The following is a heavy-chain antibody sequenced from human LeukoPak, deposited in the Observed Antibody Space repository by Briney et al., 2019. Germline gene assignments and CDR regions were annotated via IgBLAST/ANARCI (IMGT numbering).Heavy chain of an antibody. CDR1: GFTFSSYN. CDR3: TTDPADTAMDSY. J-gene: IGHJ4*02. CDR2: IKQDGSEK. V-gene: IGHV3-7*03. D-gene: IGHD5-18*01. Sequence: GGSLRLSCAASGFTFSSYNMSWVRQAPGKGLEWVASIKQDGSEKYYVDSVKGRFTISRDNAKKSLYLQMNSLKTEDTAVYYCTTDPADTAMDSYWGQGTLVTVSS.